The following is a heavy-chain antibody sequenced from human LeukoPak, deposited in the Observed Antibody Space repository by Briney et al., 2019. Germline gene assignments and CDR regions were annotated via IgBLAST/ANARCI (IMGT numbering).Heavy chain of an antibody. Sequence: PGGSLRLSCAASGFTFSSYSMNWVRQAPGKGLEWVSSISSSSSYIYYADSVKGRFTISRDNAKNSLYLQMNSLRAEDTAVYYCARDLKVRGTPPLDAFDIWGQGTMVTVSS. CDR3: ARDLKVRGTPPLDAFDI. CDR1: GFTFSSYS. V-gene: IGHV3-21*01. CDR2: ISSSSSYI. J-gene: IGHJ3*02. D-gene: IGHD3-10*01.